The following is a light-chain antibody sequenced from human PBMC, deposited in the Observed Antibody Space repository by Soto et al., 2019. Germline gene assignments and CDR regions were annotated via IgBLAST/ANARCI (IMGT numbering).Light chain of an antibody. V-gene: IGKV1-5*01. J-gene: IGKJ1*01. CDR1: QSVNTW. CDR3: QQYRSYSWT. CDR2: EAS. Sequence: DIQMTQSPSTLSSSVGDKITIACRASQSVNTWVAWYQQKPGEVPSLLIYEASCLPSGVSSRFRGSGSGTEFTLTISNLQPDDFATYYCQQYRSYSWTFGQGTKVE.